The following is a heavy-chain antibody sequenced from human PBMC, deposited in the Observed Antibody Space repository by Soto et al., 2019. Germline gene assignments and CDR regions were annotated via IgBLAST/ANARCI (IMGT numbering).Heavy chain of an antibody. D-gene: IGHD3-10*01. J-gene: IGHJ5*02. CDR3: ARWTYYYGSGSYSFQETQLDNWFDP. V-gene: IGHV4-59*01. CDR2: IYYSGST. CDR1: GGSISSYY. Sequence: SETLSLTCTVSGGSISSYYWSWIRQPPGKGLEWIGYIYYSGSTNYNPSLKSRVTISVDTSKNQFSLKLSSVTAADTAVYYCARWTYYYGSGSYSFQETQLDNWFDPWGQGTLVTVSS.